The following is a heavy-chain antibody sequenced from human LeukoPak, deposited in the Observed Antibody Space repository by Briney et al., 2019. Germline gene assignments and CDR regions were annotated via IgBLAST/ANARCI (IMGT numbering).Heavy chain of an antibody. V-gene: IGHV1-2*02. CDR3: ARDDRAYNWNYTWFDP. J-gene: IGHJ5*02. CDR1: GYTFTGYY. D-gene: IGHD1-7*01. CDR2: INPNSGGT. Sequence: ASVKVSCTASGYTFTGYYMHWVRQAPGQGLEWMGWINPNSGGTNYAQKFQGRVTMTRDTSISTAYMELSRLRSDDTAVYYCARDDRAYNWNYTWFDPWGQGTLVTVSS.